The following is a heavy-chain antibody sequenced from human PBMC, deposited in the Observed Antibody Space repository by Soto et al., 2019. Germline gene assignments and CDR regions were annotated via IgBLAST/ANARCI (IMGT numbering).Heavy chain of an antibody. V-gene: IGHV2-26*01. CDR1: GFSLSNARMG. CDR2: IFSNDEK. J-gene: IGHJ4*02. Sequence: QVTLKESGPVLVKPTENLTLTCTVSGFSLSNARMGVTWIRQPPGKALEWLAHIFSNDEKSYNTSLKIRLTISRDTSKSQVVLTMTNVDPVDTATYYCARIRDPSAAAGTSRRFEYWCQGLLVTVSS. CDR3: ARIRDPSAAAGTSRRFEY. D-gene: IGHD6-13*01.